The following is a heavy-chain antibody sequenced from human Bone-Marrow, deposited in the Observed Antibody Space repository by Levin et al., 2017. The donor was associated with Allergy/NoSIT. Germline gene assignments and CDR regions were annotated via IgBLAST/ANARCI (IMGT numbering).Heavy chain of an antibody. CDR3: NTHHFFDDFGYTSLPRSL. D-gene: IGHD4/OR15-4a*01. V-gene: IGHV3-15*01. Sequence: GGSLRLSCAASGFSFSDAWMNWVRHTPGQGLEWLGRIKSKSDGGTTNYAAPAKGRFTIARDDSRNTVYIQLTSLSPEDTAVYYCNTHHFFDDFGYTSLPRSLWGQGTMVTVSS. CDR2: IKSKSDGGTT. CDR1: GFSFSDAW. J-gene: IGHJ3*01.